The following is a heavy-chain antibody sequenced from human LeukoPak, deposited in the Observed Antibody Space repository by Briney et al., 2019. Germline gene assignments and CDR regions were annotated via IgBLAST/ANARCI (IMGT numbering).Heavy chain of an antibody. J-gene: IGHJ4*02. V-gene: IGHV3-33*01. CDR2: IWYDGSNQ. CDR3: ARDVSVDPPYGDYLNY. D-gene: IGHD4-17*01. Sequence: PGGSLRLSCAASGFTFSSYGMHWVRQAPGKGLEWVALIWYDGSNQSYADSVKGRFTISRDYSYNTLYLQMYSLGAEDTAVYYCARDVSVDPPYGDYLNYWGQGTLVTVSS. CDR1: GFTFSSYG.